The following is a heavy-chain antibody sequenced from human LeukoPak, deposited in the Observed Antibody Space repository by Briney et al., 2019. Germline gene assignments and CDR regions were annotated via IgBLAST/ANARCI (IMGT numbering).Heavy chain of an antibody. D-gene: IGHD3-22*01. Sequence: SETLSLPCTVSGGSISSGGYYWRWIRQHPGKGLEGCGYIYYSGSTYYNPSLKSPVTISVDTSTNQFSLKLSSVTAADTAVYYCARLMTYYYDSSGYFDAFDIWGQGTMVTVSS. CDR3: ARLMTYYYDSSGYFDAFDI. CDR1: GGSISSGGYY. V-gene: IGHV4-31*01. CDR2: IYYSGST. J-gene: IGHJ3*02.